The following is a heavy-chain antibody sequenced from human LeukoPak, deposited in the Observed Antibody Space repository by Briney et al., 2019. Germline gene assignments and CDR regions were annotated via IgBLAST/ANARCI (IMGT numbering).Heavy chain of an antibody. Sequence: GGSLRLSCAASGFDFDDYAMHWVRQAPGKGLEWVSSISWNSDTIYYADSVKGRFTISRDNAKNSLYLQMNSLRPEDTAVYYCVRGATAVTRHLDYWGQGTLVTVSS. CDR2: ISWNSDTI. J-gene: IGHJ4*02. D-gene: IGHD4-23*01. CDR3: VRGATAVTRHLDY. CDR1: GFDFDDYA. V-gene: IGHV3-9*01.